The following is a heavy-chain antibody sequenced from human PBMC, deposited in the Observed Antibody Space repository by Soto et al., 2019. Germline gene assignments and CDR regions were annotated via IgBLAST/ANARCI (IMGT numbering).Heavy chain of an antibody. D-gene: IGHD3-16*01. V-gene: IGHV6-1*01. CDR1: GDSVSSNSVA. Sequence: LSLTCVISGDSVSSNSVAWNWIRQSPSRGLEWLGRTSYRSRSYNNYAVSVRSRISIKSDTSRNQFSLQLKSVTPEDTAVYYCARAPVYYDKDSGMDVWGRGTTVTVSS. J-gene: IGHJ6*02. CDR3: ARAPVYYDKDSGMDV. CDR2: TSYRSRSYN.